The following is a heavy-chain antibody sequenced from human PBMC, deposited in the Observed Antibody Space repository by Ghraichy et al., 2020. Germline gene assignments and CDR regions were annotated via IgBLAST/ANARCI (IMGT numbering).Heavy chain of an antibody. J-gene: IGHJ5*02. CDR3: AREGNPDCSGGSCYPNWFDP. CDR1: GGSFSGYY. D-gene: IGHD2-15*01. Sequence: SETLSLTCAVYGGSFSGYYWSWIRQPPGKGLEWIGEINHSGSTNYNPSLKSRVTISVDTSKNQFSLKLSSVTAADTAVYYCAREGNPDCSGGSCYPNWFDPWGQGTLVTVSS. V-gene: IGHV4-34*01. CDR2: INHSGST.